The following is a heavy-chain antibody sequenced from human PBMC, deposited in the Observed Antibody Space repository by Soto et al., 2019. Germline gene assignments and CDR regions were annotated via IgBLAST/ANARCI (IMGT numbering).Heavy chain of an antibody. CDR1: GGTYSPYT. CDR3: ARDWESSVSTWSFGGF. V-gene: IGHV1-69*08. Sequence: QGQLVQSGAEVKKPGSSVKVSCKSSGGTYSPYTINWVRQAPGQGHEWMGRVIPCLGVTNYGLKVQARVTITADKATNTAYLALRGLRFEDTAVYYCARDWESSVSTWSFGGFWGRGTLVTVSS. D-gene: IGHD3-10*01. CDR2: VIPCLGVT. J-gene: IGHJ4*02.